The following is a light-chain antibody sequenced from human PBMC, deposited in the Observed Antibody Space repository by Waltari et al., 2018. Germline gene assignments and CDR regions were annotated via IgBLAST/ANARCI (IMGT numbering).Light chain of an antibody. J-gene: IGKJ2*01. Sequence: IVMTQSPGSLAVSLGERATIKCTSSQNILHSSNNQNYLAWYQHKPGQPPKLLIYWASTREFGVPGRFSGSGSETDFTLTISSLQAEDVALYYCQQYYTVPYTFGQGTRLEIK. CDR3: QQYYTVPYT. CDR2: WAS. CDR1: QNILHSSNNQNY. V-gene: IGKV4-1*01.